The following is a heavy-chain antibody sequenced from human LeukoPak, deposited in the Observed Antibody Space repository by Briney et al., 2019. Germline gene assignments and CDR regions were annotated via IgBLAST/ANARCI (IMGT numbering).Heavy chain of an antibody. CDR2: ISGSGSPI. D-gene: IGHD1-26*01. J-gene: IGHJ4*02. CDR3: AKDERGYSGSYSFDY. Sequence: QPGGSLRLSCAASGFTFSNAWMSWVRQAPGKGLEWVSYISGSGSPIYHADSVKGRFTISRDNSKNTLYLQMDSLRPEDTAVYYCAKDERGYSGSYSFDYWGQGTLVTVSS. V-gene: IGHV3-48*01. CDR1: GFTFSNAW.